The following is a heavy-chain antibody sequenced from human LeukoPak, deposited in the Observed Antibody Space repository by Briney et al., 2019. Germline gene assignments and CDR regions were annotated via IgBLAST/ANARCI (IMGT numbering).Heavy chain of an antibody. CDR1: GDSVPINSAA. CDR3: ARIGYCSGGSCRGDYYYYGMDV. CDR2: TYYRSKWYN. V-gene: IGHV6-1*01. D-gene: IGHD2-15*01. J-gene: IGHJ6*02. Sequence: SPTLSLSCAISGDSVPINSAAWNWIRQSPARGLEGLGRTYYRSKWYNDYAVSVTSRITINPDTSKNQFSLQLNSVTPEDTAVYYCARIGYCSGGSCRGDYYYYGMDVWGQGTTVTVSS.